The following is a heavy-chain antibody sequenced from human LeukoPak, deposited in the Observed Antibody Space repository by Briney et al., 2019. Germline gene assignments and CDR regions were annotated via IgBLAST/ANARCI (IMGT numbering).Heavy chain of an antibody. Sequence: SVKVSCKASGGTFISYAISWVRQAPGQGLEWMGGIIPIFGTANYAQKFQGRVTITADESTSTAYMELSSLRSEDTAVYYCARTVVVAASGNWFDPWGQGTLVTVSS. J-gene: IGHJ5*02. CDR2: IIPIFGTA. V-gene: IGHV1-69*13. CDR1: GGTFISYA. D-gene: IGHD2-15*01. CDR3: ARTVVVAASGNWFDP.